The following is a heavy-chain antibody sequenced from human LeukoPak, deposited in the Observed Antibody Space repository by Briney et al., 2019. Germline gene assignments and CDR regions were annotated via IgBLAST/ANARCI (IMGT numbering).Heavy chain of an antibody. CDR3: ATHDVDTAMVRGDYFDY. CDR2: ISSSGSYI. Sequence: GGSLRLSCAAPGFTFSTYSMNWVRQAPGKGLEWVSSISSSGSYIYYADSVKGRFTISRDNAKNSLYLQMNSLRAEDTAVYYCATHDVDTAMVRGDYFDYWGQGTLVTVSS. J-gene: IGHJ4*02. V-gene: IGHV3-21*04. D-gene: IGHD5-18*01. CDR1: GFTFSTYS.